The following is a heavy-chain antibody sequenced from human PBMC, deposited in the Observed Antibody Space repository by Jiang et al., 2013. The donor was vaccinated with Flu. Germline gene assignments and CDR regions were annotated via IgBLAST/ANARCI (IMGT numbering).Heavy chain of an antibody. V-gene: IGHV4-61*01. CDR1: GGSVSSGSYY. D-gene: IGHD2-2*01. J-gene: IGHJ3*02. CDR2: IYYSGST. Sequence: LLKPSETLSLTCTVSGGSVSSGSYYWSWIRQPPGKGLEWIGLIYYSGSTNYNASLKSRVTISVDTSKNQFSLKLSSVTAADTAVYYCASEYCSSTSCYDAFDIWGQGTMVTVSS. CDR3: ASEYCSSTSCYDAFDI.